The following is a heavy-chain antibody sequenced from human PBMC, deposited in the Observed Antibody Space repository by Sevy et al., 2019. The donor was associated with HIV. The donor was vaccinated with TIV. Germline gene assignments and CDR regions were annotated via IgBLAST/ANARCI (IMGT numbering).Heavy chain of an antibody. D-gene: IGHD7-27*01. CDR2: IIPIFGTP. Sequence: ASVKVSCKASGDTFSTYGLSWVRQAPGQGLEWMGGIIPIFGTPNYAQKFQGRGTITADESASTAYMELSSLRSEDTALYYCAGEGGVATTGDHDAFDIWGHGTLVTVSS. CDR1: GDTFSTYG. J-gene: IGHJ3*02. CDR3: AGEGGVATTGDHDAFDI. V-gene: IGHV1-69*13.